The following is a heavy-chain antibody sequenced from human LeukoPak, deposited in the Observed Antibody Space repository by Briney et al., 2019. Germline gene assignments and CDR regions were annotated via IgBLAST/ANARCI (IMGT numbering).Heavy chain of an antibody. V-gene: IGHV5-51*01. CDR2: IYLGDSDT. D-gene: IGHD6-13*01. CDR3: ASIVVAAAGRGYYYYGMDV. Sequence: GESLKISCKGFGYSLASFWIGWVRQMPGKGLEGMGIIYLGDSDTRYSPSFQGQVTISADKSTSTTYVQWSSLKASDTAIYYCASIVVAAAGRGYYYYGMDVWGQGTTVTVSS. CDR1: GYSLASFW. J-gene: IGHJ6*02.